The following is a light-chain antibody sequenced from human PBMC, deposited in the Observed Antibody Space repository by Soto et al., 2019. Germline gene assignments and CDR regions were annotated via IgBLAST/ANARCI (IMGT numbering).Light chain of an antibody. Sequence: QSALAQPRSVSWSPGDSFTISFTGTISYVFAYNYVSWYQQHPGKAPKIMTYDVSKRPSGVPDRFSGSKSGKTASLTISGLQAEDEADYYCCSYADNYSYVFGTGTKVTVL. J-gene: IGLJ1*01. CDR3: CSYADNYSYV. CDR2: DVS. V-gene: IGLV2-11*01. CDR1: ISYVFAYNY.